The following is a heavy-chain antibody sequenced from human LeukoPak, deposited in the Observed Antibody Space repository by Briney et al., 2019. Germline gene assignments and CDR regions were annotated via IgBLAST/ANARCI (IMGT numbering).Heavy chain of an antibody. J-gene: IGHJ4*02. V-gene: IGHV4-59*06. D-gene: IGHD4-17*01. Sequence: PSETLSLTCTVSGGSISSYYWSWIRQPPGQGLEWIGFVYYTGSTSYNPSLKSRVTISLDTSKNRFSLKLSSVTAADTAVYYCATPLGNGYGDYVYVYWGQGTLVTVSS. CDR3: ATPLGNGYGDYVYVY. CDR1: GGSISSYY. CDR2: VYYTGST.